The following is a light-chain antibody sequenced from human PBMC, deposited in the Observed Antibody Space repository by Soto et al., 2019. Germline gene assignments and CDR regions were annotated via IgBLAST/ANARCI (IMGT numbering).Light chain of an antibody. Sequence: QSALTQPASVSGSPGQSITISCTGSGRDIGAYNYVSWYQQHPGKAPKLMIYEVSKRPSGVPDRFSGSKSGNTASLTVSGLQAEDEADYYCSSYAGSNNLYVFGTGTKVTVL. CDR3: SSYAGSNNLYV. CDR2: EVS. V-gene: IGLV2-8*01. CDR1: GRDIGAYNY. J-gene: IGLJ1*01.